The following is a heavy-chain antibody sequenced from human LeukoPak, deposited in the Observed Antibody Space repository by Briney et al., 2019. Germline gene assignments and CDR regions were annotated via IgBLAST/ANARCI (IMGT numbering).Heavy chain of an antibody. D-gene: IGHD6-19*01. V-gene: IGHV4-39*01. Sequence: SETLSLTCTVSGVFINSNTYYWGWIRQPPGKGLEWIGSIYYSGSTYYNPSLKSRVTISVDTSKNQFSLKLSSVTAADTAVYYCARQSKAVAYSDYWGQGTLVTVSS. J-gene: IGHJ4*02. CDR1: GVFINSNTYY. CDR2: IYYSGST. CDR3: ARQSKAVAYSDY.